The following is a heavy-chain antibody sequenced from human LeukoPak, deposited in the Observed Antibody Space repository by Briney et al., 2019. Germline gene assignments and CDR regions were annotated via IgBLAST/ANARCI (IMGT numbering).Heavy chain of an antibody. D-gene: IGHD2-2*01. J-gene: IGHJ4*02. CDR2: IYYSGST. Sequence: NPSETLSLTCTVSGGSISSSSYYWGWIRQPPGKELEWIGSIYYSGSTYYNPSLKSRVTISVDTSKNQFSLKLSSVTAADTAVYYCAPIVVVPAAMPVQFDYWGQGTLVTVSS. V-gene: IGHV4-39*01. CDR1: GGSISSSSYY. CDR3: APIVVVPAAMPVQFDY.